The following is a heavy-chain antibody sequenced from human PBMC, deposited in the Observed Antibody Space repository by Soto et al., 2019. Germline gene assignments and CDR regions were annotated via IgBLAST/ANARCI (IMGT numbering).Heavy chain of an antibody. J-gene: IGHJ4*02. CDR2: INQSGIT. V-gene: IGHV4-34*01. CDR3: AKDIISKNRYSSPDY. D-gene: IGHD6-13*01. CDR1: GGSFSNYY. Sequence: PSETLSLTCAVYGGSFSNYYWSWIRQPPGKGLEWIGEINQSGITNYNPSLKSRVTISEDASKNQFSLKLSSVTAADTAVYYCAKDIISKNRYSSPDYWGQGTLVTVSS.